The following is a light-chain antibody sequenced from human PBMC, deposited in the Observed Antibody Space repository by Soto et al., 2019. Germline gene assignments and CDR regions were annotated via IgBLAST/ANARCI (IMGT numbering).Light chain of an antibody. CDR3: QQSYSTPIT. CDR2: AAS. J-gene: IGKJ5*01. Sequence: DIEMSHSRSSLSASVGDTVTITCRASHNITNYLNWYQQKPGKAPKVLIYAASSLQSGVPSRFSGSGSGTDFTLTISSLQPEDFATYYCQQSYSTPITFGQGTRLEIK. V-gene: IGKV1-39*01. CDR1: HNITNY.